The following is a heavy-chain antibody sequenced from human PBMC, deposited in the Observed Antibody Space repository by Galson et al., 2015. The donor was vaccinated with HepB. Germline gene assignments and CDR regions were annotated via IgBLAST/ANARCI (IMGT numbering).Heavy chain of an antibody. V-gene: IGHV1-24*01. D-gene: IGHD2-2*01. CDR1: GYTLIELS. CDR2: FDPKDGKI. J-gene: IGHJ4*02. CDR3: LTLPPCFNTTCSRRGFES. Sequence: SVKVSCKVSGYTLIELSIHWVRQAAGKGPGWMGGFDPKDGKIIYARRFRDRITLTEEPSTVTAYMELSSLRSEDTAVYYCLTLPPCFNTTCSRRGFESWGQGALVTVSS.